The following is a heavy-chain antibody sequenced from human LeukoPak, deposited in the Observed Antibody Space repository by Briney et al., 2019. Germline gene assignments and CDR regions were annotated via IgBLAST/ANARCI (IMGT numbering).Heavy chain of an antibody. CDR3: ARDPSYSGSYSGGFWFDP. D-gene: IGHD1-26*01. CDR2: IKQDGSEK. Sequence: GGSLRLSCAASGFTFSSYWMSWVRQPPGKGLEWVANIKQDGSEKYYVDSVKGRFTISRDNAKNSLYLQMNSLRAEDTAVYYCARDPSYSGSYSGGFWFDPWGQGTLVTVSS. V-gene: IGHV3-7*03. J-gene: IGHJ5*02. CDR1: GFTFSSYW.